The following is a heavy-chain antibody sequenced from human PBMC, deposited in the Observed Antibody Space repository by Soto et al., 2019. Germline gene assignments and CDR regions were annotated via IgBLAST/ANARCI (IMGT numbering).Heavy chain of an antibody. J-gene: IGHJ3*01. Sequence: EVQLVESGGGLVRPGGSLRLSCVASGFTFSNAWMTWVRQAPGKGLEWVGRIKSKNSGATSDYAAPVKGRFTISRDDSEDTVFLQMNSLKTEDTAIYQCITNDDAVNGFLGRHWDDAFDVWGQGTTVTVFS. CDR2: IKSKNSGATS. CDR1: GFTFSNAW. CDR3: ITNDDAVNGFLGRHWDDAFDV. V-gene: IGHV3-15*01. D-gene: IGHD1-1*01.